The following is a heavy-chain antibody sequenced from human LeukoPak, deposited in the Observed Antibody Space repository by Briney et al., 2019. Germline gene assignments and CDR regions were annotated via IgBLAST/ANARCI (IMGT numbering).Heavy chain of an antibody. V-gene: IGHV3-71*01. D-gene: IGHD2-15*01. J-gene: IGHJ5*02. CDR2: IKTIANGATT. CDR3: SRDYPLGRCSGETCGWFDP. Sequence: GGSLRLSCVASGSNVTYNYMTWVRQAPGKGLEWVGLIKTIANGATTEYAASVKGRFTISRDDSKSVAYLQVDSLEAEDTAMYYCSRDYPLGRCSGETCGWFDPWGQGTLVTVSS. CDR1: GSNVTYNY.